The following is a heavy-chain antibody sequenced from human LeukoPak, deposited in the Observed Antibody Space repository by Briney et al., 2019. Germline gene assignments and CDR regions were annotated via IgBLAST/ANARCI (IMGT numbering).Heavy chain of an antibody. J-gene: IGHJ5*02. CDR1: GDSISSSSYY. CDR3: ARVLISITMIVANWFDP. Sequence: PSETLSLTCTVSGDSISSSSYYWGWIRQPPGKGLEWIGSIYYSGSTYYNPSLKSRVTISVGTSKNQFSLKLSSVTAADTAVYYCARVLISITMIVANWFDPWGQGTLVTVSS. CDR2: IYYSGST. D-gene: IGHD3-22*01. V-gene: IGHV4-39*01.